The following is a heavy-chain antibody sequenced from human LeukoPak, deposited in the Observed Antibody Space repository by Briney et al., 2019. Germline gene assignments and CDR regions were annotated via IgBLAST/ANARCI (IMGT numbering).Heavy chain of an antibody. J-gene: IGHJ4*02. CDR3: AREEAFQMEASLDQ. CDR1: GFTFGDFG. D-gene: IGHD5-24*01. Sequence: GGSLRLSCAAAGFTFGDFGMHWVRQAPGKGLEWVALIWKDGSDEFYADSVKGRFTISRDNSRNTLSLQMNSLRGEDTAVYYCAREEAFQMEASLDQWGQGTLVTVSS. V-gene: IGHV3-33*01. CDR2: IWKDGSDE.